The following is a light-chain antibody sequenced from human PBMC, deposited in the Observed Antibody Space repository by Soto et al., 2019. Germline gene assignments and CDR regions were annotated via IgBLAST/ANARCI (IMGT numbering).Light chain of an antibody. Sequence: DIQMTQSPSTLSASVGDRFTITCRASQGISNYLAWYQQKPGKVPKLLIYGASTLESGVPSRFRGSGSGTDFTLTISSLQPEDFATYYCQKYNSVPRTFGQGTKVDIK. CDR1: QGISNY. V-gene: IGKV1-27*01. CDR2: GAS. J-gene: IGKJ1*01. CDR3: QKYNSVPRT.